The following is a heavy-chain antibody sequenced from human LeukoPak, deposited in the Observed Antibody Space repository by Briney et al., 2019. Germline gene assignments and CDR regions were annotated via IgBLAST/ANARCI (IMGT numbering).Heavy chain of an antibody. D-gene: IGHD3-10*01. CDR1: GGPLTRYY. CDR2: INHSGST. Sequence: PSETLSLTCAVYGGPLTRYYWRSLRPPPGKGLERIGEINHSGSTNYHPSLKSRVTISVDTSKNQFSLKLSSVTAADTAVYYCAREVDTMVRGVRNGRISDYWGQGTLVTVSS. CDR3: AREVDTMVRGVRNGRISDY. V-gene: IGHV4-34*01. J-gene: IGHJ4*02.